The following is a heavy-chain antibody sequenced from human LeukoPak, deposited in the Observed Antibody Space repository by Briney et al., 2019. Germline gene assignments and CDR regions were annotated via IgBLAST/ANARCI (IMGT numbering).Heavy chain of an antibody. CDR1: GFTFSSYG. Sequence: GGSLRLSCAASGFTFSSYGMHWVRQAPGKGLEWVAVISYDGSNKYYADSVKGRFTISRDNSKNTLYLQMNSLRAEDTAVYYCAKDEVPAVTKSGQYYFDYWGQGTLVTVSS. CDR2: ISYDGSNK. CDR3: AKDEVPAVTKSGQYYFDY. J-gene: IGHJ4*02. V-gene: IGHV3-30*18. D-gene: IGHD4-17*01.